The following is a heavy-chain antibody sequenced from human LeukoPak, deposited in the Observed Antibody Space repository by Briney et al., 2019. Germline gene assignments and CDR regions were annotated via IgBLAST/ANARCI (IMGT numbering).Heavy chain of an antibody. V-gene: IGHV3-30-3*01. D-gene: IGHD6-6*01. CDR2: ISYDGSNK. J-gene: IGHJ4*02. Sequence: GSLRLSCAASGFTFSSYAMHWVRQAPGKGLEWVAVISYDGSNKYYADSVKGRFTISRDNSKNTLYLQMNSLRAEDTAVYYCARVIHSSSSLFDYWGQGTLVTVSS. CDR1: GFTFSSYA. CDR3: ARVIHSSSSLFDY.